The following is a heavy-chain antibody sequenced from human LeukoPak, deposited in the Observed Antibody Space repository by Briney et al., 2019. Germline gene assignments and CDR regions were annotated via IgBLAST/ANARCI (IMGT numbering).Heavy chain of an antibody. Sequence: PSGTLSLTCAVSGGSISSSWWSWVREPPGKGLEWIGEIFHSGSTNYNPSLKSRVTISVDKSKKHFSLELRSVTAADTAVYYCACHSGWSGPSEWGQGTLVIVSS. CDR1: GGSISSSW. V-gene: IGHV4-4*02. CDR2: IFHSGST. D-gene: IGHD6-19*01. J-gene: IGHJ4*02. CDR3: ACHSGWSGPSE.